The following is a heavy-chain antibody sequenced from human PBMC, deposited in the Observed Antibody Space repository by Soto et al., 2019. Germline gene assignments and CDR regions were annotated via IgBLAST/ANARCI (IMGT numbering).Heavy chain of an antibody. J-gene: IGHJ4*03. CDR2: ISYEGTNK. CDR3: ARALTVFGVVIMAAPTDY. Sequence: QPGGSLRVSCAASGFTFNNYAMHWVRQAPGKGLEWVAVISYEGTNKYYADSVKGRFTVSRDKAKNTLYLQMNSLRADDTAVYYCARALTVFGVVIMAAPTDYWGHGTLVTVSS. CDR1: GFTFNNYA. D-gene: IGHD3-3*01. V-gene: IGHV3-30-3*01.